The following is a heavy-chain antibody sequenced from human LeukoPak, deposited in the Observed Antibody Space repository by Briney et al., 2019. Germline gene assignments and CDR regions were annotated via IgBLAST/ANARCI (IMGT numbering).Heavy chain of an antibody. CDR2: ITSGGDYI. V-gene: IGHV3-21*01. J-gene: IGHJ4*02. CDR3: ARGHYDVLAASYKWTPDY. D-gene: IGHD3-9*01. Sequence: GGSLRLFCAASGFTFNTFNMNWVRQAPGKGLEWVSSITSGGDYIYYADSVKGRFTTSRDNAKNSLSLQLNSLRVEDTAVYYCARGHYDVLAASYKWTPDYWGQGTLVTVSS. CDR1: GFTFNTFN.